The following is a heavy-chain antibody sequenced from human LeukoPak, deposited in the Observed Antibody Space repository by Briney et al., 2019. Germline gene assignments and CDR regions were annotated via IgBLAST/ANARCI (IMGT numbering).Heavy chain of an antibody. D-gene: IGHD3-22*01. CDR3: ERGLGYDSSGYYNP. J-gene: IGHJ5*02. CDR2: IIPIFGTA. Sequence: ASVKVSCKASGGTFSSYAISWVRQAPGQGLEWMGRIIPIFGTANYAQKFQGRVTITTDESTSTAYMELSSLRSEDTAVYYCERGLGYDSSGYYNPWGQGTLVTVSS. V-gene: IGHV1-69*05. CDR1: GGTFSSYA.